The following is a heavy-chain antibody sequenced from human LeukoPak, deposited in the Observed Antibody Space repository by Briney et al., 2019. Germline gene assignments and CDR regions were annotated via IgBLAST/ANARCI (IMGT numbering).Heavy chain of an antibody. D-gene: IGHD3-9*01. Sequence: GGSLRLSCAASGFTFSDYYMSWISQAPGKGLEWVSYISSSSSYTNYADSVKGRFTISRDNAKNSLYLQMNSLRAEDTAVYYCARAPGRYYDIDYWGQGTLVTVSS. V-gene: IGHV3-11*06. J-gene: IGHJ4*02. CDR2: ISSSSSYT. CDR3: ARAPGRYYDIDY. CDR1: GFTFSDYY.